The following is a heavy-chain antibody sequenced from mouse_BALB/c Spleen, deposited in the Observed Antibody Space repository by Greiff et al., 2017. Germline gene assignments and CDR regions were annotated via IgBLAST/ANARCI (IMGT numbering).Heavy chain of an antibody. CDR1: GFPFTNYW. CDR2: IYPGGGYT. D-gene: IGHD2-10*02. V-gene: IGHV1-63*02. CDR3: ASRYGNDSW. Sequence: VQLQPSGAELVRPGTSVKISCKASGFPFTNYWLGWVKQRPGHGREWIGDIYPGGGYTNYNEKFKGKATLTADTSSSTAYMQLSSLTSEDAAVYFCASRYGNDSWWGQGTTLTVSS. J-gene: IGHJ2*01.